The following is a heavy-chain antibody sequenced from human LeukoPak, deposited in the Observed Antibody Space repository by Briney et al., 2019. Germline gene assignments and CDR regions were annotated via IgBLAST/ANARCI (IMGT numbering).Heavy chain of an antibody. V-gene: IGHV3-23*01. CDR3: AKSSAMVPAALVNY. D-gene: IGHD2-15*01. CDR1: GFTFTSYA. CDR2: ISGSGGTT. J-gene: IGHJ4*02. Sequence: GGSLILSCAASGFTFTSYAMIWVRQAPGKGLEWVSGISGSGGTTNSADSVKGRFTISRDNSKNTVYLQMSSLRAEDTAIYYCAKSSAMVPAALVNYWGQGTLVTVSS.